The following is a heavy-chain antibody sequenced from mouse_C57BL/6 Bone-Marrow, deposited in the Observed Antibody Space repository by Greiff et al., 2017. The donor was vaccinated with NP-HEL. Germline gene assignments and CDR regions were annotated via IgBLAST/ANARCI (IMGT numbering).Heavy chain of an antibody. CDR3: AKRGGSSYGGAMDY. CDR2: IWSGGST. V-gene: IGHV2-4*01. J-gene: IGHJ4*01. CDR1: GFSLTSYG. Sequence: QVQLQQSGPGLVQPSQSLSITCTVSGFSLTSYGVHWVRQPPGKGLEWLGVIWSGGSTDYNAAFISRLSISKDNSKSQVFFKMNSLQADDTDIYYCAKRGGSSYGGAMDYWGQGTSVTVSS. D-gene: IGHD1-1*01.